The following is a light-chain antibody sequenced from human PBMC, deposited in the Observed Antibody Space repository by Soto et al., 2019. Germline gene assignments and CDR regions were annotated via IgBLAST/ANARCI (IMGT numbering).Light chain of an antibody. CDR3: SSYTSSSLYV. J-gene: IGLJ1*01. CDR1: SSDVGGYNY. Sequence: QSALTQPASVSGSPGQSITISCTGTSSDVGGYNYVSWYQQHPGKAPKLMIYDVSNRPSGVSNRFSGSKSGNTASLTISGPQYEVEGDYNCSSYTSSSLYVFGTGTKVTVL. CDR2: DVS. V-gene: IGLV2-14*01.